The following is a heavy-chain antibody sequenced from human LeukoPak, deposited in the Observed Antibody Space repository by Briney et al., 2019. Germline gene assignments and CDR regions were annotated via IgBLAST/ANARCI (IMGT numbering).Heavy chain of an antibody. CDR1: GGSISSSSYY. V-gene: IGHV4-39*01. Sequence: SETLSLACSVSGGSISSSSYYWAWIRQPPGKGLEWIGSIYYSGSTYYNPSLKSRVTISVDTSKNQFSLKLSSVTAADTAVYYCARFDYGDYYFDDWGQGTLVTVSS. D-gene: IGHD4-17*01. J-gene: IGHJ4*02. CDR2: IYYSGST. CDR3: ARFDYGDYYFDD.